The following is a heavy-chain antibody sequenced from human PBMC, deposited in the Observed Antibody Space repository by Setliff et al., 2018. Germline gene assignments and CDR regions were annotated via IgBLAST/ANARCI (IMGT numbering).Heavy chain of an antibody. CDR2: IYTSGST. Sequence: SETLSLTCTVSGGSISSGSYYWSWIRQPAGKGLEWIGRIYTSGSTNYNPSLKSRVTISVDTSKNQFSLKLSSVTAADTAVYYCARGGYYYDSSGYYQASYYYYYGMDVWGQGTTVTVSS. D-gene: IGHD3-22*01. V-gene: IGHV4-61*02. CDR1: GGSISSGSYY. CDR3: ARGGYYYDSSGYYQASYYYYYGMDV. J-gene: IGHJ6*02.